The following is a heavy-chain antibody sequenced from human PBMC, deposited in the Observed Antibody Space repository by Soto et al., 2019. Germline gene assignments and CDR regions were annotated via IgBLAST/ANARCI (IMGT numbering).Heavy chain of an antibody. Sequence: ASVKVSCKASGYTFTSYGISWVRQAPGQGLEWMGWISAYNGNTNYAQKLQGRVTMTTDTSTSTAYMELRSLRSDDTAVYYCARGIVVVPAAMRFDPWGQGTLVTVSS. CDR1: GYTFTSYG. V-gene: IGHV1-18*01. CDR3: ARGIVVVPAAMRFDP. J-gene: IGHJ5*02. CDR2: ISAYNGNT. D-gene: IGHD2-2*01.